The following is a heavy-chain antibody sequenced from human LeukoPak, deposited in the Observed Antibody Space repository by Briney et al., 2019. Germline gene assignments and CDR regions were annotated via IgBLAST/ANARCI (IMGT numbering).Heavy chain of an antibody. D-gene: IGHD1-26*01. J-gene: IGHJ4*02. CDR2: INPNSGGT. CDR1: GYTFTAYY. CDR3: ARGGQGAPLDY. Sequence: GASVKVSCKASGYTFTAYYMHWVRQAPGQGLEWMGWINPNSGGTNHAQKFQGRVTMTRDTSISTAYMELSRLRSDDTAVYSCARGGQGAPLDYWGQGSLVTVSS. V-gene: IGHV1-2*02.